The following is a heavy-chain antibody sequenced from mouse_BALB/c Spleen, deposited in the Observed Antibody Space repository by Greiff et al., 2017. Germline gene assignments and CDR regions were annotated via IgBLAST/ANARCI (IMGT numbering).Heavy chain of an antibody. CDR2: FHPYNDDT. J-gene: IGHJ1*01. Sequence: QVQLHQSGAELVKPGASVKMSCKAFGYTFTTYPIEWMKQNHGKSLEWIGNFHPYNDDTKYNEKFKGKAKLTVEKSSSTVYLELSRLTSDDSAVYYCAITTVVATEYFDVWGAGTTVTVSS. CDR3: AITTVVATEYFDV. CDR1: GYTFTTYP. D-gene: IGHD1-1*01. V-gene: IGHV1-47*01.